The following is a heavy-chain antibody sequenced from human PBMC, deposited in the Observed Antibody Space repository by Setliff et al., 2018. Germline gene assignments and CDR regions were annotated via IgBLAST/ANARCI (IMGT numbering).Heavy chain of an antibody. CDR2: VYSDGNT. CDR1: GGSVSSSSYY. Sequence: PSETLSLTCTVSGGSVSSSSYYWNWIRQPAGKGLEWIGQVYSDGNTKYNPSLSNRVTISVDRSSNQFSLELSSVNAADTAVYYCARAREGGFLEWAPFDFWGRGMQVTVSS. D-gene: IGHD3-3*01. CDR3: ARAREGGFLEWAPFDF. V-gene: IGHV4-61*10. J-gene: IGHJ4*01.